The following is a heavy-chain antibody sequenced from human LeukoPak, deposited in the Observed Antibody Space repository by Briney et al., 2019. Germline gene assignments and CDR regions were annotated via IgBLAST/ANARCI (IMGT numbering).Heavy chain of an antibody. Sequence: PSETLSLTCAVYGGSFSGYYWSWIRQPPGKGLEWTGEINHSGSTNYNPSLKSRVTISVDTSKNQFSLKLSSVTAADTAVYYCARGSSGYYYRMDFQHWGQGTLVTVSS. J-gene: IGHJ1*01. CDR3: ARGSSGYYYRMDFQH. V-gene: IGHV4-34*01. CDR2: INHSGST. D-gene: IGHD3-22*01. CDR1: GGSFSGYY.